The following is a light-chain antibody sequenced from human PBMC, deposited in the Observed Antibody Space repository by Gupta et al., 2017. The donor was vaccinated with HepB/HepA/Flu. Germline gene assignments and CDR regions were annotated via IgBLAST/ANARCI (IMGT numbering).Light chain of an antibody. CDR3: SSYTSSITVV. CDR1: SSDVGDYNF. V-gene: IGLV2-14*01. Sequence: QSALTQPASVSGSPGQSLTISCPGTSSDVGDYNFVSWYQPQPGKAPKLMIYDVSNRPSGVSNRFSGSKSGNTASLTISGLQPEDEADYYCSSYTSSITVVFGGGTKLTVL. CDR2: DVS. J-gene: IGLJ2*01.